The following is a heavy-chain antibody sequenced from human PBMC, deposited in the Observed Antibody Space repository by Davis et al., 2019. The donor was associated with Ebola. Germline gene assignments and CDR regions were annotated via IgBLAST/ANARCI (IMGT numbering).Heavy chain of an antibody. CDR3: AKSGLSFGVVKYHYGMDV. CDR1: GFTFSTYS. J-gene: IGHJ6*04. V-gene: IGHV3-21*04. Sequence: GGSLRLSCAAPGFTFSTYSMSWVRQAPGKGLEWVSSISSDSDYIYYADSAKGRFTISRDNAKNSLYLQMNSLRAEDTAVYYCAKSGLSFGVVKYHYGMDVWGKGTTVTVSS. CDR2: ISSDSDYI. D-gene: IGHD3-3*01.